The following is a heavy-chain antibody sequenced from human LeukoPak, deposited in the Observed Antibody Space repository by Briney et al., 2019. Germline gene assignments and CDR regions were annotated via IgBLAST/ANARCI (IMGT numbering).Heavy chain of an antibody. Sequence: TGGSLRLSCAASGFTFSNAWMSWVRQASGKGLEWVGRIKSKTDGGTTDYAAPVKGRFTISRDDSKNTLYLQMNSLKTEDTAVYYCTTVISDYYDSSGYSPNLDYWGQGTLVTVSS. D-gene: IGHD3-22*01. CDR2: IKSKTDGGTT. CDR3: TTVISDYYDSSGYSPNLDY. CDR1: GFTFSNAW. V-gene: IGHV3-15*01. J-gene: IGHJ4*02.